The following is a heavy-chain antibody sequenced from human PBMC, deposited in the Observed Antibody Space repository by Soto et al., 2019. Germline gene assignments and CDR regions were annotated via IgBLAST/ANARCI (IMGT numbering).Heavy chain of an antibody. D-gene: IGHD5-18*01. CDR1: GFTFRTYW. CDR2: INLDGSEK. CDR3: ARDGSTSWYSYDHHGMDV. J-gene: IGHJ6*02. V-gene: IGHV3-7*05. Sequence: EVQLVESGGGLVQPGGSLRLSCAASGFTFRTYWLSWVRRVPGKGLEWVANINLDGSEKNYVDSVKGRFTNSRDNARNSLYLQMSSLRAEDTALYYCARDGSTSWYSYDHHGMDVWGQGTTVTVSS.